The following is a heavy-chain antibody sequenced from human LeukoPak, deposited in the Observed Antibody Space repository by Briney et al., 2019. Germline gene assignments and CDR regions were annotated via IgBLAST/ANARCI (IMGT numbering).Heavy chain of an antibody. CDR3: ARDRGGYNFFDY. Sequence: ASVKVSCKAPGYTFTSYGISWVRQAPGQGLEWIGWISAYNGNTNYAQKLQGRVTMTTDTSTSTAYMELRSLRSDDTAVYYCARDRGGYNFFDYWGQGTLVTVSS. J-gene: IGHJ4*02. D-gene: IGHD5-24*01. CDR2: ISAYNGNT. V-gene: IGHV1-18*01. CDR1: GYTFTSYG.